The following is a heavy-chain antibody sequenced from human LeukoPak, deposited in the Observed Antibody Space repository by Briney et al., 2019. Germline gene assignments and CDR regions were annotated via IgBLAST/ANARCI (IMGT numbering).Heavy chain of an antibody. CDR2: IKSKTDGGTI. J-gene: IGHJ4*02. CDR1: GFTFSNAW. Sequence: PGGSLRLSCAASGFTFSNAWMSRVRQAPGKGLEWVGRIKSKTDGGTIDYAAPVKGRFTISRDESRNTLYLQMNSLKTEDTAVYYCTHYYGSGLFDYWGQGTLVTVSS. V-gene: IGHV3-15*01. D-gene: IGHD3-10*01. CDR3: THYYGSGLFDY.